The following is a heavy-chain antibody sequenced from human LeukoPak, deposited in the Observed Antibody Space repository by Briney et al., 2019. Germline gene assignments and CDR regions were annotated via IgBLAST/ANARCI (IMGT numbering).Heavy chain of an antibody. CDR2: INPNSGGT. J-gene: IGHJ4*02. CDR1: GGTFSSYA. CDR3: ARVDSSWYPFDY. D-gene: IGHD6-13*01. V-gene: IGHV1-2*02. Sequence: ASVKVSCKASGGTFSSYAISWVRQAPGQGLEWMGWINPNSGGTNYAQKFQGRVTMTRDTSISTAYMELSRLRSDDTAVYYCARVDSSWYPFDYWGQGTLVTVSS.